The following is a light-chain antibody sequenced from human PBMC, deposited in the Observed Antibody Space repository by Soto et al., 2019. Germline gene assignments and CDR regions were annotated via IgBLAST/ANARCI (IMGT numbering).Light chain of an antibody. CDR1: SSDVIPYNY. CDR3: SSYTISNTLV. J-gene: IGLJ2*01. V-gene: IGLV2-14*01. CDR2: GVT. Sequence: QSALTQPASVSGSPGQSITISCTGASSDVIPYNYVSWYQQHPGKAPKLLIYGVTNRPSGISNRFSGSKSGNTASLTISGLQAEDEADYYCSSYTISNTLVFGGGTKVTVL.